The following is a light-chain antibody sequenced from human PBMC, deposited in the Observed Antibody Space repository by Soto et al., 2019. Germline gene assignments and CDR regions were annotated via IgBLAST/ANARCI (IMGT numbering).Light chain of an antibody. V-gene: IGKV1-8*01. CDR2: AAS. CDR3: QQYYSYPS. Sequence: AIRMTQSPSSFSASTGDRVTITCRASQGNSSYLAWYQQKPGKAPKLLIYAASTLQSGVPSRFSGSGSGTDFTLTISCLQSEDFATHYCQQYYSYPSFGGGTKVEIK. J-gene: IGKJ4*01. CDR1: QGNSSY.